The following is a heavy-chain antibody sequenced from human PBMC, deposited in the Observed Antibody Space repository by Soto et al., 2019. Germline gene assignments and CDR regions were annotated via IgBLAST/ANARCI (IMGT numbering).Heavy chain of an antibody. V-gene: IGHV4-59*01. Sequence: QVQLQESGPGLVKPSETLSLTCTVSGCSISSSYWSWIRQPPGKGLEWIGYLYYSGSTNYNPSLNSRVTISVDKSKNQFSLKLSYVTAADTAVYYCARVWGGAFDIWGQGTMVTVSS. D-gene: IGHD3-10*01. CDR3: ARVWGGAFDI. CDR1: GCSISSSY. CDR2: LYYSGST. J-gene: IGHJ3*02.